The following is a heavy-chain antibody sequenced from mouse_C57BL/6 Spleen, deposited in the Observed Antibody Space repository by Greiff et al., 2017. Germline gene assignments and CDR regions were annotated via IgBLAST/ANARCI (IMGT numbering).Heavy chain of an antibody. CDR1: GYAFSSYW. J-gene: IGHJ1*03. D-gene: IGHD1-1*01. V-gene: IGHV1-80*01. CDR3: ARDYYGSSYGYFDG. CDR2: IYPGDGDT. Sequence: VQLQQSGAELVKPGASVKISCKASGYAFSSYWMNWVKQRPGKGLEWIGQIYPGDGDTNYNGKFKGKATLTADKSSSTAYMQLSSLTSEDSAVYFCARDYYGSSYGYFDGWGTGTTVTVSS.